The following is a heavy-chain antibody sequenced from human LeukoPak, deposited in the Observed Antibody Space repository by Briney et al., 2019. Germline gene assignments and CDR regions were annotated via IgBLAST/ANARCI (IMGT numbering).Heavy chain of an antibody. CDR3: AGVVGATTFFYYYYMDV. J-gene: IGHJ6*03. Sequence: PGESLKISCKGSGYSFTSYWIGWVRQMPGKGLEWMGIIYPGDSDTRYSPSFQGQVTISADKSISTAYLQWSSLKASDTAMYYCAGVVGATTFFYYYYMDVWGKGTTVTVSS. V-gene: IGHV5-51*01. CDR2: IYPGDSDT. CDR1: GYSFTSYW. D-gene: IGHD1-26*01.